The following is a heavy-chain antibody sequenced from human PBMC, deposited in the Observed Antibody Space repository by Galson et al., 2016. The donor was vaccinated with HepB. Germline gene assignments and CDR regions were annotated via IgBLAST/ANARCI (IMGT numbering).Heavy chain of an antibody. CDR2: ISTYSGNT. CDR1: GYTFTTSG. D-gene: IGHD2/OR15-2a*01. Sequence: SCKASGYTFTTSGISWVRQAPGQGLEWMGWISTYSGNTKYAQKFQGGLTLTTDPSTTTAYMELRSLRFDDTALYYCARDVQYRFDSWGQGTLVTVSS. J-gene: IGHJ4*02. V-gene: IGHV1-18*01. CDR3: ARDVQYRFDS.